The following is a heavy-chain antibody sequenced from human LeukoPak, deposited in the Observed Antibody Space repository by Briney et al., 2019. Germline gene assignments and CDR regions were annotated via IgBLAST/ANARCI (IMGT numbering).Heavy chain of an antibody. CDR3: ARELRYSSGSSYERNQNYYYYYMDV. J-gene: IGHJ6*03. V-gene: IGHV1-2*02. D-gene: IGHD3-22*01. CDR2: INPNSGGT. Sequence: ASVKVSCKASGYTFTSYYMHWVRQAPGQGLEWMGWINPNSGGTNYAQKFQGRVTMTRDTSISTAYMELSRLRSDDTAVYYCARELRYSSGSSYERNQNYYYYYMDVWGKGTTVTISS. CDR1: GYTFTSYY.